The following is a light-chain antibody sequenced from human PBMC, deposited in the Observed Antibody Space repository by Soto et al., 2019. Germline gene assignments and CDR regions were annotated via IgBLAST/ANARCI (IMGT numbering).Light chain of an antibody. J-gene: IGKJ2*01. CDR1: QTISSNNKNY. CDR3: QQYYSLPYT. Sequence: DIVMTQFPDSLAVSLGARATINCKSIQTISSNNKNYVTWYQQKPGQPPRLLIYWASNREPGVPDRFSGSGSGTDFTLTISSLQAEDVAVYYCQQYYSLPYTFGQGTKLETK. CDR2: WAS. V-gene: IGKV4-1*01.